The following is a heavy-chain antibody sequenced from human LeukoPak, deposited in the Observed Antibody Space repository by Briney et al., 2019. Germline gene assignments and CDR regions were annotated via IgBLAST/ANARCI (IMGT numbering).Heavy chain of an antibody. CDR2: ITPIFGTA. J-gene: IGHJ5*02. CDR1: GGTFSSYA. D-gene: IGHD6-13*01. V-gene: IGHV1-69*13. Sequence: ASVKASCKASGGTFSSYAISWVRQAPGQGLEWMGGITPIFGTANYAQKFQGRVTITADESTSTAYMELSSLRSEDTAVYYCARVVNPAAGTSNWFDPWGQGTLVTVSS. CDR3: ARVVNPAAGTSNWFDP.